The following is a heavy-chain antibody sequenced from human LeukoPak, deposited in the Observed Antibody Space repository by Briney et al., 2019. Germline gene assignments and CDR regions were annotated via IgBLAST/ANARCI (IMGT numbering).Heavy chain of an antibody. CDR3: ARLRADAGSGHNWFDP. D-gene: IGHD1-26*01. J-gene: IGHJ5*02. V-gene: IGHV1-69*04. CDR2: IIPIVNRA. Sequence: ASGKVSCKASGGTLSSYGIGWVRQAPGQGLEWMGRIIPIVNRANSAQRFQGRVTITADTSTNTVYMELSSLRSDDTAVYYCARLRADAGSGHNWFDPWGQGTLVTVSS. CDR1: GGTLSSYG.